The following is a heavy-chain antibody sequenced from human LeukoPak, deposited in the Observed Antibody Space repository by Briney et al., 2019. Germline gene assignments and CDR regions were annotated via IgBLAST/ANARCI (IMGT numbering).Heavy chain of an antibody. V-gene: IGHV1-2*02. CDR2: INPNSDDP. D-gene: IGHD5-24*01. CDR3: ARGGDGNRRDFDY. CDR1: GYTFTDYY. J-gene: IGHJ4*02. Sequence: ASVKVSCKASGYTFTDYYMHWVRQAPGQGLEWMGWINPNSDDPNYAQTFQGRVTMTMSTANSTAYMQLNSLRSDDTALYYCARGGDGNRRDFDYWGQGTLVTVSS.